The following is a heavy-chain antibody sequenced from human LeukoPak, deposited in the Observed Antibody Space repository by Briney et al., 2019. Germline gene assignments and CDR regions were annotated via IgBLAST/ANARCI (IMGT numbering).Heavy chain of an antibody. CDR2: IIPIFGTA. Sequence: ASVKVSCKASGGTFSSYAISWVRQAPGQGLEWMGGIIPIFGTANYAQKFQGRVTITADESTSTAYMELSSLRSEDTAVYYCAREETYGSGSYPDYWGQGTLVTVSS. CDR3: AREETYGSGSYPDY. J-gene: IGHJ4*02. V-gene: IGHV1-69*01. D-gene: IGHD3-10*01. CDR1: GGTFSSYA.